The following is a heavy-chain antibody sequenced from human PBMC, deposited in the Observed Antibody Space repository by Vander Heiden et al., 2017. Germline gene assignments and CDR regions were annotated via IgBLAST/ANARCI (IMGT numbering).Heavy chain of an antibody. CDR3: ARLATNFDY. CDR2: IYYTGTI. J-gene: IGHJ4*02. V-gene: IGHV4-39*01. D-gene: IGHD3-3*02. Sequence: QLQLQESGPGLVKPSETLSLTCTVSGGSISSITSYWGWIRQPPGKGLEWIGSIYYTGTIYYNPSLKSRVTISVDTSKNQLSLRLSSVTAADTAVYYCARLATNFDYWGQGTLVTVSS. CDR1: GGSISSITSY.